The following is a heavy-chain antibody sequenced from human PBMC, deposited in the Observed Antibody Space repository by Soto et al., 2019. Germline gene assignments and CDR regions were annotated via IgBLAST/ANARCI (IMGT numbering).Heavy chain of an antibody. V-gene: IGHV3-7*05. CDR1: GFTFSSYW. D-gene: IGHD6-19*01. CDR2: IKQDGIEK. J-gene: IGHJ4*02. Sequence: GGSLSLSCAASGFTFSSYWMSWVRQAPGKGLEWVANIKQDGIEKYYVDSVKGRFTISRDNAKNSLYLQMNSLRAEDTAVYYCARVGEGAVAYDYWGQGTLVTVSS. CDR3: ARVGEGAVAYDY.